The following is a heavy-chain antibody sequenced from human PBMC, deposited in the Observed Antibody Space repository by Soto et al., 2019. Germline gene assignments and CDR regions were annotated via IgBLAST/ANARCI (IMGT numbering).Heavy chain of an antibody. CDR2: IKADGSET. CDR1: GFSFSTYW. V-gene: IGHV3-7*03. Sequence: GGSLRLSCVASGFSFSTYWMSWVRQVPGTGLEWVANIKADGSETHYVDSVRGRFTISRDNAKTSLYLQVNSLRAEDAAVYYCAKGGHIDFCGQGTLVTVSS. CDR3: AKGGHIDF. D-gene: IGHD3-16*01. J-gene: IGHJ4*02.